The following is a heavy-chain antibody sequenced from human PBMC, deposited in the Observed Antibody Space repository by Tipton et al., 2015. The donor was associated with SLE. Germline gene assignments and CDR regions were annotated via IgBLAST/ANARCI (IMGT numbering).Heavy chain of an antibody. J-gene: IGHJ3*02. V-gene: IGHV4-34*01. CDR1: GGSFSNYY. CDR3: ARGVHILTGYSSWDAFDI. Sequence: TLSLTCAVYGGSFSNYYWTWIRQPPGKGLEWIGEIHHSGSTNYNPSLKSRVTISVDTSKDQFSLKLSSVTAADTAVYYCARGVHILTGYSSWDAFDIWGQGTMVSVSS. CDR2: IHHSGST. D-gene: IGHD3-9*01.